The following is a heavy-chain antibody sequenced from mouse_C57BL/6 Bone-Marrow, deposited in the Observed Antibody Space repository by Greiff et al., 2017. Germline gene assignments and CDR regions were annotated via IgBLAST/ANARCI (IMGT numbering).Heavy chain of an antibody. D-gene: IGHD1-1*01. CDR1: GFNIKDDY. Sequence: VQLKDSGAELVRPGASVKLSCTASGFNIKDDYMHWVKQRPEQGLEWIGWIDPENGDTEYASKFQGKATITADTSSNTAYLQLSSLTSEDTAVYYCTYYGSADYWGQGTTLTVSS. J-gene: IGHJ2*01. V-gene: IGHV14-4*01. CDR2: IDPENGDT. CDR3: TYYGSADY.